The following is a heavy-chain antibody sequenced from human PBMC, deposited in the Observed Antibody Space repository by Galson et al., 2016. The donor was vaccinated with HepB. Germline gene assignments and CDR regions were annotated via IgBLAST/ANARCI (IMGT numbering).Heavy chain of an antibody. V-gene: IGHV1-8*02. CDR3: TGTKVRGLPAMDV. CDR2: VNPDSGNR. J-gene: IGHJ6*02. CDR1: GYTFISYD. D-gene: IGHD3-10*01. Sequence: SVKVSCKAAGYTFISYDINWVRQAPGQGLECLGWVNPDSGNRGYPQKFQGRVTMTPDRSIGTAYMELSSLRSDDTAVYYCTGTKVRGLPAMDVWGQGTTVTVSS.